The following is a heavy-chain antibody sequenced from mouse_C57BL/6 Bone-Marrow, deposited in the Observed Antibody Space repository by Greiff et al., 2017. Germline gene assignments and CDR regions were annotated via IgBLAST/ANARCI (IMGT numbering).Heavy chain of an antibody. Sequence: QVQLQQSDAELVKPGASVKISCKVSGYTFTDHTIHWMKQRPEQGLEWIGYIYPRDGSTKYNEKFKGKDTLTADKSSSTAYMQLNSLNSEDSAVYVCARSRMVDGYLAWFAYWGPGTLVTVSA. CDR2: IYPRDGST. J-gene: IGHJ3*01. CDR3: ARSRMVDGYLAWFAY. CDR1: GYTFTDHT. V-gene: IGHV1-78*01. D-gene: IGHD2-3*01.